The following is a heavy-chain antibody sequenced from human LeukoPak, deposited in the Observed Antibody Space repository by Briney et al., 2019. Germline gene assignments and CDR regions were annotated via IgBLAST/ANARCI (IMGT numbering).Heavy chain of an antibody. D-gene: IGHD1-1*01. CDR2: IKEDGTEK. V-gene: IGHV3-7*01. Sequence: GGSLRLSCAGSGFTFSDFWMTWVRQTPGKGLEWVANIKEDGTEKNLVDSVKGRFTISRDDTKNLLFLEMNNLRGDDTAIYYCVRESRPGGAMGLYHNLDYWGQGTLVAVSS. CDR1: GFTFSDFW. CDR3: VRESRPGGAMGLYHNLDY. J-gene: IGHJ4*02.